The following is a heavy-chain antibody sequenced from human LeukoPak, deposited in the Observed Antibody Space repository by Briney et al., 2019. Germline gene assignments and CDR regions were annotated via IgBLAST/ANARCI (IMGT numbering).Heavy chain of an antibody. J-gene: IGHJ4*02. CDR3: ARDPSNEGEPLQLDY. CDR1: GFTFSSYS. Sequence: GGSLRLSCAASGFTFSSYSMNWVRQAPGKGLEWVSSISSSSSYIYYADSVKGRFTISRDNAKNSLYLQMNSLRAEDTAVYYCARDPSNEGEPLQLDYWGQGTLVTVSS. D-gene: IGHD1-26*01. V-gene: IGHV3-21*01. CDR2: ISSSSSYI.